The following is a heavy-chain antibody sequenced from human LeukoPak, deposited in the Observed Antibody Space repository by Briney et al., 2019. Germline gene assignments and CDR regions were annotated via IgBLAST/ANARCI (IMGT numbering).Heavy chain of an antibody. CDR3: ARVSSSWYQDWYFDL. V-gene: IGHV4-4*07. J-gene: IGHJ2*01. D-gene: IGHD6-13*01. Sequence: SETLSLTCTVSGGSISSYYWSWIRQPAGKGLVWIGRIDISGITNYKPSLKSRVTMSVDTSKNQFSLKLNSVTAADTAVYYCARVSSSWYQDWYFDLWGRGTLVTVSS. CDR2: IDISGIT. CDR1: GGSISSYY.